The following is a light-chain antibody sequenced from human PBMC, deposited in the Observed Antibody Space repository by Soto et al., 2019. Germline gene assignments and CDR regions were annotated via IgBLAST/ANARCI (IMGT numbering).Light chain of an antibody. J-gene: IGKJ4*01. Sequence: EIMLTQSPATLSLSPGERATLSCRASQSVSSFVAWYQQKPGQAPRLLIYDASLRAIGIPARFSGSGSGTDFTLTISSLEPEDFAVYYCQQRSNWPLTFGGGTKVEIK. CDR2: DAS. CDR1: QSVSSF. V-gene: IGKV3-11*01. CDR3: QQRSNWPLT.